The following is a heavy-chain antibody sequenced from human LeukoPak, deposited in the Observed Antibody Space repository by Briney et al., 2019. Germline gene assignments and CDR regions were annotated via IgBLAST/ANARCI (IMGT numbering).Heavy chain of an antibody. CDR1: GLTFSSFG. CDR3: ARDGTVTAGPFDP. D-gene: IGHD4-11*01. V-gene: IGHV3-33*01. Sequence: SGGSLRLSCAASGLTFSSFGMHWVRQAPGKGLEWVAFIWYDGSNKYYADSVKGRFTISRDNSKNTLYPQMNSLIVEDTAVYYCARDGTVTAGPFDPWGQGTLVTVSS. CDR2: IWYDGSNK. J-gene: IGHJ5*02.